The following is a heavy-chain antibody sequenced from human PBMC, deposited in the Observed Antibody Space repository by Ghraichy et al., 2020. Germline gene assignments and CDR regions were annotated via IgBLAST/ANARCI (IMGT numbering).Heavy chain of an antibody. Sequence: AGSLRLSCTVSGDSISSYYWSWIRQPAGKGLEWIGRIFTTGSANYNPSLKSRVTMSVDTSKNQFSLKLSSVTAADTAVYYCARAAVVVHNWFDPWGQGTLDTVSS. D-gene: IGHD2-15*01. V-gene: IGHV4-4*07. CDR2: IFTTGSA. CDR3: ARAAVVVHNWFDP. CDR1: GDSISSYY. J-gene: IGHJ5*02.